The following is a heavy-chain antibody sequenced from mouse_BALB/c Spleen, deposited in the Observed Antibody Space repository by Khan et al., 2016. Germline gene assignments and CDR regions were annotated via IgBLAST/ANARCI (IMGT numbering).Heavy chain of an antibody. CDR2: ISYSGST. Sequence: EVELVESGPGLVKPSQSLSLTCTFTGYSITSDYAWNWIRQFPGNKLEWMGYISYSGSTSYNPSLKSRISITRDTSKNQFFLQLNSVTTEDTATYYCARGHFDYWGQGTTLTVSS. V-gene: IGHV3-2*02. CDR3: ARGHFDY. CDR1: GYSITSDYA. J-gene: IGHJ2*01.